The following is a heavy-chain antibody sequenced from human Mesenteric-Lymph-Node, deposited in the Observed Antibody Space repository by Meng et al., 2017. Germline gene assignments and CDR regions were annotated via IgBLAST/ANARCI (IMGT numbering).Heavy chain of an antibody. V-gene: IGHV3-7*01. CDR1: GFTYSSYW. Sequence: GESLKISCAASGFTYSSYWMGWVRQAPGKGLEWVATIKQDGSERYCVDSVKGRFTISRENAKNSLYLQMNSLRAEDTALYYCARDPRALDYWGQGTLVTVSS. J-gene: IGHJ4*02. CDR2: IKQDGSER. CDR3: ARDPRALDY.